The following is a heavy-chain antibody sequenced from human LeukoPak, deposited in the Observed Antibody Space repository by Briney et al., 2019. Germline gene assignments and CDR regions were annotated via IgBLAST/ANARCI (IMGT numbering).Heavy chain of an antibody. Sequence: SETLSLTCTVSGYSISSGYYWGWIRQPPGKGLEWIGSIYHSGSTYYNPSLKSRVTISVDTSKNQFSLKPSSVTAADTAVYYCARYYYDSSGYYSGFDYWGQGTLVTVSS. V-gene: IGHV4-38-2*02. D-gene: IGHD3-22*01. CDR2: IYHSGST. CDR3: ARYYYDSSGYYSGFDY. J-gene: IGHJ4*02. CDR1: GYSISSGYY.